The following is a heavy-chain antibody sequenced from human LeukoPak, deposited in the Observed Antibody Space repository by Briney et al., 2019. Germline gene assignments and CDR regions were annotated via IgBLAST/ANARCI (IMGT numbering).Heavy chain of an antibody. CDR3: ARGPIVAPAL. Sequence: PSETLSLTCTVSGGSITNYYWSWFRQPPGKGLEWIGYFHYSGSTNCNPSLKTRVTISVDTSKTQLSLKLSSVTAADTAVYYCARGPIVAPALWGQGTLVTVSS. CDR2: FHYSGST. CDR1: GGSITNYY. J-gene: IGHJ4*02. D-gene: IGHD3-22*01. V-gene: IGHV4-59*01.